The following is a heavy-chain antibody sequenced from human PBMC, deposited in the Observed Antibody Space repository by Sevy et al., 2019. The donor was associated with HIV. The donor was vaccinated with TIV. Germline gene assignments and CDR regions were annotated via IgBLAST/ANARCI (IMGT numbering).Heavy chain of an antibody. D-gene: IGHD3-22*01. J-gene: IGHJ3*01. CDR2: INWTGDNT. CDR3: ARKTYYLDTTGYGAFDV. CDR1: GFTFNDHA. Sequence: GGSLRLSCAASGFTFNDHAMSWVRQAPGKGLEWVSSINWTGDNTGYADSVKGRFTISRDDAKKSLYLQMNSLRAEDKALYYCARKTYYLDTTGYGAFDVWGQGTMVTVSS. V-gene: IGHV3-20*04.